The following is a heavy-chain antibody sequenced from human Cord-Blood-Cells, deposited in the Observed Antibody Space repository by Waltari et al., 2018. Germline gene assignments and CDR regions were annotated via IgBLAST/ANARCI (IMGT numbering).Heavy chain of an antibody. Sequence: QVQLVQSGAEVRKPGASVEVSCKASGYTFTAYYMHWGRPARGQGLEWMGRNNPNSGGTNYAQKFQGRVTMTRDTSISTAYMELSRLRSDDTAVYYCASGGPYSGSYFAFDIWGQGTMVTVSS. D-gene: IGHD1-26*01. CDR1: GYTFTAYY. J-gene: IGHJ3*02. CDR2: NNPNSGGT. V-gene: IGHV1-2*06. CDR3: ASGGPYSGSYFAFDI.